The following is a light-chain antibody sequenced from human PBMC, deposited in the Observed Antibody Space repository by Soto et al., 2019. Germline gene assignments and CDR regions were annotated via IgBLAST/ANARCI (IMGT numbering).Light chain of an antibody. CDR1: QSVRSTY. V-gene: IGKV3-20*01. Sequence: EIVLTQSPGTLSLSPGERATLSCRASQSVRSTYLAWYQHKSGQAPRLLIFDASSRPTGIPDRFSGSGSGTDFTLTISRLEPEDFAVYYCQQYGTSPGTFGQGTKVDIK. CDR2: DAS. CDR3: QQYGTSPGT. J-gene: IGKJ1*01.